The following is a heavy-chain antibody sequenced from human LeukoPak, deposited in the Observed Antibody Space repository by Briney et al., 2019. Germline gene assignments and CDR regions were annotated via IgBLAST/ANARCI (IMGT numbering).Heavy chain of an antibody. J-gene: IGHJ4*02. D-gene: IGHD3-9*01. CDR3: AKEAYYDILTGYLI. V-gene: IGHV3-66*01. CDR2: IYSGGST. Sequence: GGSLRLSCAASGFTVSSYYMNWVRQAPGKGLEWVSVIYSGGSTYYADSVKGRFTISRDNSKNTLYLQMNSLRAEDTAVYYCAKEAYYDILTGYLIWGQGTLVTVSS. CDR1: GFTVSSYY.